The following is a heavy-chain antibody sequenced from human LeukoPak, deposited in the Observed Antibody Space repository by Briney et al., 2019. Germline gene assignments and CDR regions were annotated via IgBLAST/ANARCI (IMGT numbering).Heavy chain of an antibody. Sequence: PGGSLRLSCAASGFTLSTYDMNWVRQAPGKGLEWVSYIDTSGRRIYYADSVKGRLTISRDNARNSLSVQMNSLRAEDTVVYYCVRGTLDYDYSGYAFDIWGLGTMVTVSS. CDR2: IDTSGRRI. J-gene: IGHJ3*02. CDR1: GFTLSTYD. CDR3: VRGTLDYDYSGYAFDI. D-gene: IGHD3-22*01. V-gene: IGHV3-48*03.